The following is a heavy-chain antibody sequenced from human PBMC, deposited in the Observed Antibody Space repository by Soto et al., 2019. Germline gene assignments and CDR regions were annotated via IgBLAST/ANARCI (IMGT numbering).Heavy chain of an antibody. CDR1: GGSISSGGYY. J-gene: IGHJ4*02. V-gene: IGHV4-31*03. D-gene: IGHD3-10*01. CDR3: ARAVLPRLSLEY. CDR2: IYYSGST. Sequence: QVQLQESGPGLVKPSHTLSLTCTVSGGSISSGGYYWSWIRQHPGKGLEWIGYIYYSGSTYYNPSLKRRVTIPVDTSKNQFSLKLSSVTAADTAVYYCARAVLPRLSLEYWGQGTLVTVSS.